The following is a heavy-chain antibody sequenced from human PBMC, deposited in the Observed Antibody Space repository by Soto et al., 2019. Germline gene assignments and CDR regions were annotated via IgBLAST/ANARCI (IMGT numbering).Heavy chain of an antibody. J-gene: IGHJ4*02. CDR2: IIPILGIA. CDR3: ARAEVHSYGCSCYDY. V-gene: IGHV1-69*02. CDR1: AGTFSSYT. D-gene: IGHD5-18*01. Sequence: SVKVSCKASAGTFSSYTISWVRQAPGQGREWMGRIIPILGIANYAQKFQGRVTITADKPTSTAYMELSSLRSEDTAVYYCARAEVHSYGCSCYDYWSQGTLDIVSS.